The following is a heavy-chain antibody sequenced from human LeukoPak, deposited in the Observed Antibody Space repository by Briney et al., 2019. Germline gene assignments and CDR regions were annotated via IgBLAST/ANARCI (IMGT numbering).Heavy chain of an antibody. CDR2: IYSGGTT. J-gene: IGHJ6*03. D-gene: IGHD1/OR15-1a*01. CDR3: ARDGYGNNYMDV. CDR1: GFSVSSNF. Sequence: HPGGSLTLSCAASGFSVSSNFMSWVGQAPGKGLEWVSVIYSGGTTYYADSVKGRFTISRDNSKNTLSLQMNNLRVEDTAVYYCARDGYGNNYMDVWGEETTVTVSS. V-gene: IGHV3-53*01.